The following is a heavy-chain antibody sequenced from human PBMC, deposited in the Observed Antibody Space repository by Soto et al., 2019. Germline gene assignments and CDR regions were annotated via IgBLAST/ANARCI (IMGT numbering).Heavy chain of an antibody. J-gene: IGHJ6*02. CDR1: GCTFSSYA. CDR2: IIPIFGTA. CDR3: ARAPYDSSGYRNSHYYYYYGMDV. D-gene: IGHD3-22*01. Sequence: RASVQVSCQASGCTFSSYALSWVRQAPGQGLAWMGGIIPIFGTANYAQKFQGRVTITADKSTSTDYMELSSLRSEDTAVYYCARAPYDSSGYRNSHYYYYYGMDVWGQGTTVTVSS. V-gene: IGHV1-69*06.